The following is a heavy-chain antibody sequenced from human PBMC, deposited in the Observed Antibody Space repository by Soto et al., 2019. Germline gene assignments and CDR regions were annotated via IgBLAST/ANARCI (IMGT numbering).Heavy chain of an antibody. CDR2: IEQDGSEK. D-gene: IGHD3-9*01. Sequence: GSLRLSCAASGFTFSRYWMSWVRQAPGKGLEWVANIEQDGSEKYYVDSVKGRFTISRDNAKKSLYLQMNSLRAEDTAVYYCARDTSRGFDWFHLYYYYGMDVWGQGT. CDR3: ARDTSRGFDWFHLYYYYGMDV. CDR1: GFTFSRYW. V-gene: IGHV3-7*01. J-gene: IGHJ6*02.